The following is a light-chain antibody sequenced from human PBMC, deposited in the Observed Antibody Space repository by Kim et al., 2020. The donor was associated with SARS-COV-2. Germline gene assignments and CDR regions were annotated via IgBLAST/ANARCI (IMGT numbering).Light chain of an antibody. J-gene: IGLJ1*01. V-gene: IGLV2-8*01. CDR2: EVS. CDR3: SSYAGSNNYV. CDR1: SSDVGSYNY. Sequence: QSVTISCTGTSSDVGSYNYVSWYQQYPGKAPKLLTYEVSKRPSGVPDRFSGSKSGNTASLTVSGLQAEDEAHYYCSSYAGSNNYVFGTGTKVTVL.